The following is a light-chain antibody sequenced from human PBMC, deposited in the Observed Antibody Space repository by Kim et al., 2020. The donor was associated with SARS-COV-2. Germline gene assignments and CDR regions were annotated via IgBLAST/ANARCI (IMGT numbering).Light chain of an antibody. V-gene: IGKV1-39*01. CDR1: QSISSY. Sequence: DIQMTQSPSSLSASVGDRVTITCRASQSISSYLNWYQQKPGKVPKLLIYAAFSLQSGVPSRFSGSGSGTDFTLTISSLQPEDFATYYCQQSYSTPYTFGQGTKLEI. CDR3: QQSYSTPYT. J-gene: IGKJ2*01. CDR2: AAF.